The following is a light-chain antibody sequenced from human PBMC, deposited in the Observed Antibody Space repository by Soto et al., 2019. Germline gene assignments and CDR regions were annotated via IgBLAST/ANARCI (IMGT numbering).Light chain of an antibody. V-gene: IGLV2-14*01. CDR3: SSYTSSSTPYV. J-gene: IGLJ1*01. Sequence: QSGLTQPASGSGSPGQWITIYCTRTSSDVGGYNYVSWYQQHPGKAPKLMIYDVSNRPSGVSNRFSGSKSGNTASLTISGLQAEDEADYYCSSYTSSSTPYVFGTGTKVTVL. CDR2: DVS. CDR1: SSDVGGYNY.